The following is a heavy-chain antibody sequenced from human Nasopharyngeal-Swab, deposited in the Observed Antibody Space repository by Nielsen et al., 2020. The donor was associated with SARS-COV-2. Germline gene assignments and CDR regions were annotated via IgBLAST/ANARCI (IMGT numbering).Heavy chain of an antibody. CDR3: ASRPPH. V-gene: IGHV3-30*04. J-gene: IGHJ4*02. CDR1: GFTFSSYA. Sequence: GESLKISCAASGFTFSSYAMHWVRQAPGKGLEWVAVISYDGSNKYYADSVKGRFTIFRDNSKNTLYLQMNSLRAEDTAVYYCASRPPHWGQGTLVTVSS. CDR2: ISYDGSNK.